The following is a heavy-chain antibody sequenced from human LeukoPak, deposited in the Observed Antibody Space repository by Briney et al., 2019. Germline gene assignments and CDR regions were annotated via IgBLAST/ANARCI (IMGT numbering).Heavy chain of an antibody. D-gene: IGHD5-12*01. CDR2: IHNDGTMG. V-gene: IGHV3-30*02. Sequence: GGSLRLSCATFGFTFSRLGMQWVRQAPGKGLEWVAVIHNDGTMGQYADSVKGRFTISKDFSRNTLHLQMHSLRDDDTAVYYCAKEGDEFRGYLDVWGKGTTVTVSS. CDR1: GFTFSRLG. CDR3: AKEGDEFRGYLDV. J-gene: IGHJ6*04.